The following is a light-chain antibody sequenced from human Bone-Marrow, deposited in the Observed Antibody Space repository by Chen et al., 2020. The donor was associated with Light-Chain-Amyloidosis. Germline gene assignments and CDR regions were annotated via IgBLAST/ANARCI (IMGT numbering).Light chain of an antibody. CDR1: DLPTKY. Sequence: SYDLTQPPSVSVSPGQTAGITCSGDDLPTKYAYWYQQKPGQAPVLVIHRETERPSGISERFSGSSSGTTATLTISGVQAEDEADYHCQSADSSGTYEVIFGGGTKLTVL. V-gene: IGLV3-25*03. J-gene: IGLJ2*01. CDR2: RET. CDR3: QSADSSGTYEVI.